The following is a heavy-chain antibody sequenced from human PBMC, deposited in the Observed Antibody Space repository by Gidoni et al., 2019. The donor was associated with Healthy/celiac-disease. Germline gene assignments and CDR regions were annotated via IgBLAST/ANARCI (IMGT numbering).Heavy chain of an antibody. D-gene: IGHD2-8*01. Sequence: QVQLGQSGAEVKKPGSSVKVPCKASGGTFSSYATSWVRQAPGQGLEWMGGIIPIFGIANYAQKFQGRVTITADKSTSTAYMELSSLRSEDTAVYYCARAFSGMDYSYSSLDFWGQGTTVTVSS. CDR3: ARAFSGMDYSYSSLDF. CDR2: IIPIFGIA. CDR1: GGTFSSYA. J-gene: IGHJ6*03. V-gene: IGHV1-69*14.